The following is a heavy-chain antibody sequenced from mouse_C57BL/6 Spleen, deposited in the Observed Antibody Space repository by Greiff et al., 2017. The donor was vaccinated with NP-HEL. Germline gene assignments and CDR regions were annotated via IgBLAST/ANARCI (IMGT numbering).Heavy chain of an antibody. CDR1: GYAFSSYW. J-gene: IGHJ4*01. CDR2: IYPGDGDT. CDR3: ARLRQLRLPSMDY. V-gene: IGHV1-80*01. D-gene: IGHD3-2*02. Sequence: QVQLQQSGAELVKPGASVKISCKASGYAFSSYWMNWVKQRPGKGLEWIGQIYPGDGDTNYNGKFKGKATLTADKSSSTAYMQLSSLTSEDSAVYFCARLRQLRLPSMDYWGQGTSVTVSS.